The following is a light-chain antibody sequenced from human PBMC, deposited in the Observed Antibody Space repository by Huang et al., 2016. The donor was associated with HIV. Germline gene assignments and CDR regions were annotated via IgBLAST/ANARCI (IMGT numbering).Light chain of an antibody. V-gene: IGKV3-11*01. J-gene: IGKJ4*01. CDR1: QSVNTY. CDR2: DAS. Sequence: EIVLTQSPATLSLSPGERATLSCRASQSVNTYLAWYQQKPGQAPRLLIYDASNRATVIPARFSGSGSGTDFTLTISSLEPEDSAVYYCQQRYNWLTFGGGTKVEIK. CDR3: QQRYNWLT.